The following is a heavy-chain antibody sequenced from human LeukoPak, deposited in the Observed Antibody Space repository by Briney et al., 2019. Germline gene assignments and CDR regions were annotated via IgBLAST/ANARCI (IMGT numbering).Heavy chain of an antibody. CDR1: EFSVGSNY. D-gene: IGHD5-24*01. J-gene: IGHJ2*01. CDR2: IYSGGST. V-gene: IGHV3-66*01. CDR3: ARDLAHQRWLQGNWYFDL. Sequence: PGGSLRLSCAASEFSVGSNYMTWVRQAPGKGLEWVSLIYSGGSTYYADSVKGRFTISRDNAKNSLYLQMNSLRAEDTAVYYCARDLAHQRWLQGNWYFDLWGRGTLVTVSS.